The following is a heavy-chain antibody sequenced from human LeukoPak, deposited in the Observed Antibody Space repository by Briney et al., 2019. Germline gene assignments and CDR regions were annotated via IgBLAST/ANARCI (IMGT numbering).Heavy chain of an antibody. CDR3: ASGGYSSSWSSGGYFDY. CDR1: GGTFSSYA. CDR2: IIPIFGTA. J-gene: IGHJ4*02. D-gene: IGHD6-13*01. V-gene: IGHV1-69*13. Sequence: ASVKVSCKASGGTFSSYAISWVRQAPGQGLEWMGGIIPIFGTANYAQKFQGRVTITADESTSTAYMELSSLRSEDTAVYYCASGGYSSSWSSGGYFDYWGQGTLVTVSS.